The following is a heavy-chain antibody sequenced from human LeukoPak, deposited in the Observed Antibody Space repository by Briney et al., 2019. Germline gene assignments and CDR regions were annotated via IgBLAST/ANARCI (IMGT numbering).Heavy chain of an antibody. CDR3: ASSDKYSSSWYADFDY. Sequence: SETLSLTCTVSGGSISTSSYYWSWIRQPAGKGLEWIGRIYTSGSTNYNPSLKSRVTMSVDTSKNQFSLKLSSVTAADTAVYYCASSDKYSSSWYADFDYWGQGTLVTVSS. CDR2: IYTSGST. D-gene: IGHD6-13*01. V-gene: IGHV4-61*02. CDR1: GGSISTSSYY. J-gene: IGHJ4*02.